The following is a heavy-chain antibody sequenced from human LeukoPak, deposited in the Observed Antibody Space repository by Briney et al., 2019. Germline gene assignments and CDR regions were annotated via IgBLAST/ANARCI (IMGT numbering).Heavy chain of an antibody. CDR2: INSDGYSL. CDR1: GFTVSSNY. J-gene: IGHJ6*02. CDR3: ARGGVAGGMDV. V-gene: IGHV3-74*01. D-gene: IGHD6-19*01. Sequence: GGSLRLSCAASGFTVSSNYMSWVRQAPGEGLVWVSRINSDGYSLGYADSVKGRFTISRDNAKNTLHLQMNSLRAEDTAVYYCARGGVAGGMDVWGQGTTVTVSS.